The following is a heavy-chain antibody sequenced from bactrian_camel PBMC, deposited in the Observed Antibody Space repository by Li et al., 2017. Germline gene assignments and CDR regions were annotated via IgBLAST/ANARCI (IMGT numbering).Heavy chain of an antibody. V-gene: IGHV3S28*01. CDR2: INTGGGTT. Sequence: QLVESGGGLVQPGGSLRLSCAASGFTFSYDYMGWVRQAPGKGLEWVSGINTGGGTTYYADSAKGRFTISRDNAKNTLALQINSLEPEDTAMYYCAAEPVADDCYSLTGSPETSFGYWGQGTQVTVS. CDR3: AAEPVADDCYSLTGSPETSFGY. D-gene: IGHD3*01. J-gene: IGHJ6*01. CDR1: GFTFSYDY.